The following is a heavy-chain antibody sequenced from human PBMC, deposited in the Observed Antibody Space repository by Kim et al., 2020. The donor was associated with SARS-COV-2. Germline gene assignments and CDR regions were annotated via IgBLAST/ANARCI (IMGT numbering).Heavy chain of an antibody. J-gene: IGHJ4*02. CDR1: GFTFSNYW. CDR3: ARFRRFCSSSNCYHFEY. V-gene: IGHV3-7*01. CDR2: IKPDGSEI. Sequence: GGSLRLSCAASGFTFSNYWMSWVRQAPGKGLEWVATIKPDGSEIYYVDSVKGRFTISRDNAKYSLYLQVISLRAEDTAVYYCARFRRFCSSSNCYHFEYWGQGTLVTVSS. D-gene: IGHD2-2*01.